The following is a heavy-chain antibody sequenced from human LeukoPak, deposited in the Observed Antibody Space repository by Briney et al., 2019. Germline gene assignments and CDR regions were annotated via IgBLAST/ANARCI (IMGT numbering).Heavy chain of an antibody. CDR3: VSSWYYDILTGYHPLFDY. J-gene: IGHJ4*02. CDR1: GFTFSSYS. Sequence: GGSLRLSCAASGFTFSSYSMNWVRQAPGKRLEWVSSISSSSSYKYYAASVKRLFTISRANAKNSLYLQMNSLRAEDTAVYYCVSSWYYDILTGYHPLFDYWGQGTLVTVSS. CDR2: ISSSSSYK. V-gene: IGHV3-21*04. D-gene: IGHD3-9*01.